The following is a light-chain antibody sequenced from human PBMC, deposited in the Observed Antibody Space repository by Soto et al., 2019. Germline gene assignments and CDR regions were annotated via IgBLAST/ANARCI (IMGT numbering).Light chain of an antibody. CDR1: QSVSSH. Sequence: EIVLTQSPATLSLSPGEGATVSCRASQSVSSHLAWYQQKRGQAPRLLIYDASSRASGIPARFSGRGSGTDFTLTISYLEPEDFAVYYCQQRNNWPPITFGQGTKVDIK. CDR2: DAS. J-gene: IGKJ1*01. V-gene: IGKV3-11*01. CDR3: QQRNNWPPIT.